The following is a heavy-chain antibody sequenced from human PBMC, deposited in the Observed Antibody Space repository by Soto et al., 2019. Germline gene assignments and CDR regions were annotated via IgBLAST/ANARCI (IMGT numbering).Heavy chain of an antibody. J-gene: IGHJ4*02. CDR3: AREGSYDNSGYSEFGY. CDR1: GDTFSSYT. CDR2: VIPMFGTT. D-gene: IGHD3-22*01. Sequence: QVQLVQSGAEVKQPGSSVKVSCKASGDTFSSYTISWVRQAPGQGLEWMGEVIPMFGTTNYPRTFQGRVTITADESTSTAYMDLSGLTSEDTAIYYCAREGSYDNSGYSEFGYWGQGTLVTVSS. V-gene: IGHV1-69*01.